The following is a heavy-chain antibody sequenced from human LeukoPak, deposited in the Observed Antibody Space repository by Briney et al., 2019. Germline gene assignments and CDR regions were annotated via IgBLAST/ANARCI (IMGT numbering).Heavy chain of an antibody. CDR1: GGSISSYY. CDR2: IDYSGST. V-gene: IGHV4-59*01. D-gene: IGHD5-18*01. CDR3: AILGGGTQGGIQLWYAFDY. Sequence: SETLSLTCTVSGGSISSYYWSWIRQPPGKGLEWIGYIDYSGSTNYTPSLKSRVTISVDTSKNQFSLKLSSVTAADTAVYYCAILGGGTQGGIQLWYAFDYWGQGTLVTVSS. J-gene: IGHJ4*02.